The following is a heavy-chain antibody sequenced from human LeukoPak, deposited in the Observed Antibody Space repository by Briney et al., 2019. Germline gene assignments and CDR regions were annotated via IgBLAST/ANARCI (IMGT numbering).Heavy chain of an antibody. D-gene: IGHD5-18*01. J-gene: IGHJ5*02. CDR1: GFPFSSYW. V-gene: IGHV3-7*03. CDR3: ARDPGDRAIDRWFDP. Sequence: PGGSLRLSCVASGFPFSSYWMTWVRQAPGKGLEWVANIKEDGSEKYYVDSVKGRFIISRDNAKNSLYPHMNDLRAEDTAVYYCARDPGDRAIDRWFDPWGQGTLVIVSS. CDR2: IKEDGSEK.